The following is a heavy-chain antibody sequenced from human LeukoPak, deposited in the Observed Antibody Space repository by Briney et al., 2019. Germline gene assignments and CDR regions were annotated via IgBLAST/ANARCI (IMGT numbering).Heavy chain of an antibody. Sequence: PGGSLRLSCAASGFTFSSYWMHWVRQAPGKGLVWVSRINSDGSSTSYADSVKGRLTISRDNAKNTLYLQMNSLRAEDTAVYYCARENPYYDFWSGYWFDPWGQGTLVTVSS. V-gene: IGHV3-74*01. CDR3: ARENPYYDFWSGYWFDP. D-gene: IGHD3-3*01. CDR1: GFTFSSYW. J-gene: IGHJ5*02. CDR2: INSDGSST.